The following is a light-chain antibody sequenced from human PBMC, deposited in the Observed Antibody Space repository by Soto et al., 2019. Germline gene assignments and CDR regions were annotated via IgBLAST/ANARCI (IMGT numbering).Light chain of an antibody. Sequence: DIVMTQSPDSLAVSLGERATINCKSSQSVLYSSNNKNYLAWYQQKPGQPPKLLIYWASTREFGVPDRCSGSGSGTDFTLTISSLQAEDVAVYYCQQYYSTPRTFGQGTKLEIK. J-gene: IGKJ2*01. V-gene: IGKV4-1*01. CDR1: QSVLYSSNNKNY. CDR3: QQYYSTPRT. CDR2: WAS.